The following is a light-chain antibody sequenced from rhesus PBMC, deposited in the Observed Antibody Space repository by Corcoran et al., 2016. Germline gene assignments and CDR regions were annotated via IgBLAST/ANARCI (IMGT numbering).Light chain of an antibody. V-gene: IGKV1-69*01. CDR3: QHHDNSPFT. J-gene: IGKJ3*01. Sequence: DIQMTQSPSSLSASVGDRVTITCRVSQGISKWLAWYQQKPGKAPKLLIYRASNLGTGVPSRFSGSGSGTDVTLTISSLQPEDIATYYCQHHDNSPFTFGPGTKLDIK. CDR1: QGISKW. CDR2: RAS.